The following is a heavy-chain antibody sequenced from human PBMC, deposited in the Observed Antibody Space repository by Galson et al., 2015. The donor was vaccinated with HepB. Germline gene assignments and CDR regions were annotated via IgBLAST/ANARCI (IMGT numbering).Heavy chain of an antibody. CDR1: GYRFPAYW. V-gene: IGHV5-10-1*01. D-gene: IGHD2-8*01. Sequence: QSGAEVKKPGESLRISCTSSGYRFPAYWISWVRQMPGKGLEWMGTIDPSDSNTIYSPSFQGHVTISVDKSISSAYLQWSSLKASDTAMYYCARHLMAMTFNRFDPWGQGTLVIVSS. CDR2: IDPSDSNT. CDR3: ARHLMAMTFNRFDP. J-gene: IGHJ5*02.